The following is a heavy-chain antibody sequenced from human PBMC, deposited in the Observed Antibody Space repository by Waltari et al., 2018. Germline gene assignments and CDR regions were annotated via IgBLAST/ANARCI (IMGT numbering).Heavy chain of an antibody. D-gene: IGHD3-16*01. CDR3: VRGLGDS. CDR1: GFTFSPSW. J-gene: IGHJ5*01. V-gene: IGHV3-74*01. Sequence: EVQLVESGVALVQPGGPLRLSCAASGFTFSPSWMHWVRQATGKGLVWVSRINSDGSLTTSADSVKGRFTISRDNAKNTLYLQMNSLRVEDTAVYYCVRGLGDSWGQGTLVTVSS. CDR2: INSDGSLT.